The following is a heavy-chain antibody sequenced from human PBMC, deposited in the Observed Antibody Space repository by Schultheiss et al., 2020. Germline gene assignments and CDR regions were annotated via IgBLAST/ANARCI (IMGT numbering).Heavy chain of an antibody. CDR1: GGSISSGGYY. CDR3: ASSVVGAAQFGY. V-gene: IGHV4-61*08. CDR2: INHSGST. J-gene: IGHJ4*02. D-gene: IGHD2-15*01. Sequence: SETLSLTCTVSGGSISSGGYYWSWIRQPPGKGLEWIGEINHSGSTNYNPSLKSRVTISVDTSKNQFSLKLSSVTAADTAVYYCASSVVGAAQFGYWGQGTLITVSS.